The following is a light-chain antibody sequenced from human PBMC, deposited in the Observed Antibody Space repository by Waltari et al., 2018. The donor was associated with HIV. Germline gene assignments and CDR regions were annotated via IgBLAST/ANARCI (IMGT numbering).Light chain of an antibody. CDR1: TAINVATFR. CDR2: YNSDSDT. Sequence: QTVLTQPSSLSASPGASASLTCTLPTAINVATFRVYCYQPMPGTPPQYLLRYNSDSDTQQGSGVSSRFSGSKDTSANAAILLISGLQSEDEADYYCMIWHTNTWVFGGGTKLTVL. CDR3: MIWHTNTWV. J-gene: IGLJ3*02. V-gene: IGLV5-45*03.